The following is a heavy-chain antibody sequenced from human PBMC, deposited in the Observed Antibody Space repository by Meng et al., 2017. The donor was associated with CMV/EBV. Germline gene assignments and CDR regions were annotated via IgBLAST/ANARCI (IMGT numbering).Heavy chain of an antibody. CDR1: GYSFTSYW. CDR2: IYPGDSDT. D-gene: IGHD2-15*01. V-gene: IGHV5-51*01. CDR3: ARDAISGGYCSGGSCSYYYYGMDV. J-gene: IGHJ6*02. Sequence: TVSCKGSGYSFTSYWIGWVRQMPGKGLEWMGIIYPGDSDTRYSPSFQGQVTISADKSISTAYLQWSSLKASDTAMYYCARDAISGGYCSGGSCSYYYYGMDVWGQGTTVTVSS.